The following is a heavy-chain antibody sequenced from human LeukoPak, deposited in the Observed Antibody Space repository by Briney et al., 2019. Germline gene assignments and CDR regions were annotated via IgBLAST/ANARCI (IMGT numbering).Heavy chain of an antibody. Sequence: GGSLRLSRAASGFTFSNYAMSWVRQAPGKGLEWVSGISDSGGRTNYADSVKGRFTISRDNSKNTLYLQMNSLRVEDTAVYYCANLYSGNYGGQGTLVTVSS. V-gene: IGHV3-23*01. D-gene: IGHD1-26*01. J-gene: IGHJ4*02. CDR2: ISDSGGRT. CDR1: GFTFSNYA. CDR3: ANLYSGNY.